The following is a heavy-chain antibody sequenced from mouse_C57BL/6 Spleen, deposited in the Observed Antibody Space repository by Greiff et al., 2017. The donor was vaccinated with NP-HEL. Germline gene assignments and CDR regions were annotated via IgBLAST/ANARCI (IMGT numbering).Heavy chain of an antibody. Sequence: VQLQQPGAELVMPGASVKLSCKASGYTFTSYWMHWVKQRPGQGLEWIGEIDPSDSYTNYNHKFKGKSTFTADKSSSTAYMQLSSLTSEDSAVYDCARSSLYYFDYWGQGTTLTVSS. D-gene: IGHD1-1*01. V-gene: IGHV1-69*01. CDR1: GYTFTSYW. CDR2: IDPSDSYT. CDR3: ARSSLYYFDY. J-gene: IGHJ2*01.